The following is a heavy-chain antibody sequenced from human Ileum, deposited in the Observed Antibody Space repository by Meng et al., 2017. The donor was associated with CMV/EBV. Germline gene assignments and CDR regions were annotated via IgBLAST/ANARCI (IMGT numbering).Heavy chain of an antibody. CDR1: GDSFSSGDYF. D-gene: IGHD3-22*01. Sequence: RLHLDESGPGVVKPWETLSLTCTVSGDSFSSGDYFWGWIRQPPKGLEWVASITYSGTTYYNPSLKSRVTMSVDTSKNQFSLKLNSVTAADTAVYYCVRASITMIDYWGQGTLVTVSS. J-gene: IGHJ4*02. V-gene: IGHV4-39*06. CDR2: ITYSGTT. CDR3: VRASITMIDY.